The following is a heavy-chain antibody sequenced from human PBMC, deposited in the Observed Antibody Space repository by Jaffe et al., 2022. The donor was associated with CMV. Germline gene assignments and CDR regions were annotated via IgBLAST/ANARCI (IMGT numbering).Heavy chain of an antibody. CDR3: ARTFGDPYYFDY. J-gene: IGHJ4*02. V-gene: IGHV4-39*01. D-gene: IGHD2-21*02. Sequence: QLQLQESGPGLVKPSETLSLTCTVSGGSISSSSSSWGWIRQPPGKGLEWIGNIYYSGNTYYNPSLKSRVTVSVDTSKNQFSLKLSSVTAADTAAYYCARTFGDPYYFDYWGQGTLVTVSS. CDR1: GGSISSSSSS. CDR2: IYYSGNT.